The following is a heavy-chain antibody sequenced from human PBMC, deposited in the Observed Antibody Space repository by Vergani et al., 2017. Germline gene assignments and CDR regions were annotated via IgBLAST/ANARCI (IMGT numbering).Heavy chain of an antibody. J-gene: IGHJ5*02. CDR1: GYTFTSYD. D-gene: IGHD2-2*01. V-gene: IGHV1-8*01. CDR3: ARDRYCSSTSCQRGGWFDP. CDR2: MNPNSGNT. Sequence: QVQLVQSGAEVKKPGASVKVSCKASGYTFTSYDINWVRQATGQGLEWMGWMNPNSGNTGYAQKFQGRVTMPRNTSISTAYMELSRLRSEDTAVYYCARDRYCSSTSCQRGGWFDPWGQGTLVTVSS.